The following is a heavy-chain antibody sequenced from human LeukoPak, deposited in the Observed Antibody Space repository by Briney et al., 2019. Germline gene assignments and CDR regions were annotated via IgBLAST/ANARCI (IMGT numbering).Heavy chain of an antibody. D-gene: IGHD3-10*01. V-gene: IGHV4-30-4*01. Sequence: SQTLSLTCTVSSGSISSGDYYWSWIRQPPGKGLEWIGYIYYSGSTYYNPSLKSRVTISVDTSKNQFSLKLSSVTAADTAVYYCARSVTMVRGVMGFDPWGQGTLVTVSS. J-gene: IGHJ5*02. CDR3: ARSVTMVRGVMGFDP. CDR2: IYYSGST. CDR1: SGSISSGDYY.